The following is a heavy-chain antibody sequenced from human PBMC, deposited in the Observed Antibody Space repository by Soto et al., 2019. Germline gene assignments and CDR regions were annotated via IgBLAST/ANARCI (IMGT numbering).Heavy chain of an antibody. J-gene: IGHJ6*02. CDR2: ISAYNGNT. D-gene: IGHD3-9*01. CDR1: GYTFTIYG. CDR3: ARDNGAYYDILTGYYQYYYGMDV. V-gene: IGHV1-18*01. Sequence: ASVKVSCKASGYTFTIYGIIWVRQANGQGLEWMGWISAYNGNTNYAQKLQGRVTMTTDTSTSTAYMELRSLRSDDTAVYYCARDNGAYYDILTGYYQYYYGMDVWGQGTTVTVS.